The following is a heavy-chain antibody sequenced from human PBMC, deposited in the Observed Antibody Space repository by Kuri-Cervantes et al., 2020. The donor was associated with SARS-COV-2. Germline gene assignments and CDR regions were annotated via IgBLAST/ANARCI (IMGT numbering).Heavy chain of an antibody. V-gene: IGHV3-48*04. CDR3: ARAVGSSSAGDYSMDV. D-gene: IGHD6-6*01. J-gene: IGHJ6*03. CDR2: ISSSGSTI. CDR1: GFTFSSYS. Sequence: GESLKISCAASGFTFSSYSMNWVRQAPGKGLEWVSYISSSGSTIYYADSVKGRFTNSRDNAKNSLFLQMNSLRADDTAVYYCARAVGSSSAGDYSMDVWGKGTTVTVSS.